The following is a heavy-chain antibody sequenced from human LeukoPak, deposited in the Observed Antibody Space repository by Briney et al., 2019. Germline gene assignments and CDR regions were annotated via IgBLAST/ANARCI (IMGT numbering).Heavy chain of an antibody. CDR1: GFTFSSYG. J-gene: IGHJ6*03. CDR3: AKDNLGYSSSWSGFDYYYYMDV. V-gene: IGHV3-30*02. Sequence: PGGSLRLSCAASGFTFSSYGMHWVRQAPGKGLEWVAFIRYDGSNKYYADSVKGRFTISRDNSKNTLYLQMNSLRAEDTAVYYCAKDNLGYSSSWSGFDYYYYMDVWGKGTTVTISS. D-gene: IGHD6-13*01. CDR2: IRYDGSNK.